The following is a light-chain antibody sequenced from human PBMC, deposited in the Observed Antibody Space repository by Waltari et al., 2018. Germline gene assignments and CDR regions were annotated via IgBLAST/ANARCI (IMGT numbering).Light chain of an antibody. CDR3: CSYAGSGIVI. Sequence: QSALTQPASVSGSPGQSLTISCTGTSSDVGKYNLVSWYQQHPGKVPKVMLYEVTKRPSGVSNRFAGSKSGNTASLTISGLQAEDEADYYCCSYAGSGIVIFGGGTKLTVL. CDR1: SSDVGKYNL. CDR2: EVT. J-gene: IGLJ2*01. V-gene: IGLV2-23*02.